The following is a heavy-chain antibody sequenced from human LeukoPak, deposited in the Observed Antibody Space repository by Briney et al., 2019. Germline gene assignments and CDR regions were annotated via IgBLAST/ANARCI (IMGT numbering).Heavy chain of an antibody. CDR2: INSDGGTT. CDR3: ARDPGRSGWDY. Sequence: YPGGSLRLSCGASGFTFSSYWMHWVRQAPGKGLVWVSGINSDGGTTTYADSVKGRFTISRDNAKDSLLLQMNSLRAEDTAVYYCARDPGRSGWDYWGQGALVTVSS. J-gene: IGHJ4*02. D-gene: IGHD6-19*01. CDR1: GFTFSSYW. V-gene: IGHV3-74*01.